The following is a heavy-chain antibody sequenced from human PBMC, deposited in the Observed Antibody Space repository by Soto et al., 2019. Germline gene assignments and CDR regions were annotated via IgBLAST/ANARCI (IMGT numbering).Heavy chain of an antibody. D-gene: IGHD2-21*02. CDR1: GFSFINYG. Sequence: EVQLLESGGGLVQPGGSLRLSCAASGFSFINYGMSWVRQAPGKGLECVSGISGSGGSTYYADSVRGRFIISRDNSKNTLYLQMNSLRAEDTAVYYCAKLESPGGDSVDFWGQGTLVTVSS. V-gene: IGHV3-23*01. CDR2: ISGSGGST. J-gene: IGHJ4*02. CDR3: AKLESPGGDSVDF.